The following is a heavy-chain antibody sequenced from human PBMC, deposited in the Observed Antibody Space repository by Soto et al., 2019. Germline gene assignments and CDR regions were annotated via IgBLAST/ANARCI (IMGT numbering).Heavy chain of an antibody. D-gene: IGHD1-26*01. J-gene: IGHJ4*02. CDR3: ARGGGSDSFAF. Sequence: QPVRSTVAGATSADGGDCWSWIRQTPGKGLEWIGYINHLETTFYNPSFESRLSLSIDRAKNQFSLNLNSMSAADRSVYFCARGGGSDSFAFLVQGTLVTVSS. CDR2: INHLETT. CDR1: GATSADGGDC. V-gene: IGHV4-30-2*01.